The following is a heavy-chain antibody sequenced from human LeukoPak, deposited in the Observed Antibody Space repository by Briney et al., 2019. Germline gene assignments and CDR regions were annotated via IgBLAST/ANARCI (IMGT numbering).Heavy chain of an antibody. CDR1: GYTFTGYY. J-gene: IGHJ4*02. CDR3: ARDVLYYYDSSGPRPYYFDY. CDR2: INPNSGGT. V-gene: IGHV1-2*02. Sequence: ASVKVSCKASGYTFTGYYMHWVRQAPGQGLEWMGWINPNSGGTNYAQKFQGRVTMTRDTSISTAYMELSRLRSDDTAVYYCARDVLYYYDSSGPRPYYFDYWGQGTLVTVSS. D-gene: IGHD3-22*01.